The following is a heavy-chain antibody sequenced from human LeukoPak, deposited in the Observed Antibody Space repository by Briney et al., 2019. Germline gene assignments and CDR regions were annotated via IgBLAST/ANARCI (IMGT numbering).Heavy chain of an antibody. CDR3: ARFSSSWSSPFDY. V-gene: IGHV1-2*04. Sequence: ASVKVSCKASGYTFTGYYMHWVRQAPGQGLEWMGWINPNSGGTNYAQKFQGWVTMTRDTSISTAYMELSRLRSDDTAVYYCARFSSSWSSPFDYWGQGTLVTVSS. CDR1: GYTFTGYY. CDR2: INPNSGGT. D-gene: IGHD6-13*01. J-gene: IGHJ4*02.